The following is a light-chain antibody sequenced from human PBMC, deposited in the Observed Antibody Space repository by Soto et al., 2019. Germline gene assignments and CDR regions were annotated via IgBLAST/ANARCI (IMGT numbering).Light chain of an antibody. V-gene: IGLV1-51*02. CDR3: GTWDSGLSGFV. J-gene: IGLJ1*01. CDR2: ENA. CDR1: NSNIGNSY. Sequence: QSVLTQPPSGSAAPGQKVTISCSGSNSNIGNSYVYWYQQFPGAAPKLLMYENAKRASGIPDRFSGSKSGAAATLAITGIQTGDEADYYCGTWDSGLSGFVFVTGTKVTVL.